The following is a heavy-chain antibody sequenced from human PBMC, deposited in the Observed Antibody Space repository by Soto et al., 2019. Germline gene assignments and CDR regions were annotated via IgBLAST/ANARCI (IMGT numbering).Heavy chain of an antibody. D-gene: IGHD1-26*01. CDR1: GFAFDDYY. CDR2: TRDKPNNYAA. V-gene: IGHV3-72*01. Sequence: EGQLVQSGGGLVQPGGSLRLSCTASGFAFDDYYMDWVRQVPGKGLEWIGRTRDKPNNYAAEYVASVKGRFTISRDASKDYMYLQMNTVKPEDTAVYYCARDTGGSYDDWGQGAMVIVSS. CDR3: ARDTGGSYDD. J-gene: IGHJ4*02.